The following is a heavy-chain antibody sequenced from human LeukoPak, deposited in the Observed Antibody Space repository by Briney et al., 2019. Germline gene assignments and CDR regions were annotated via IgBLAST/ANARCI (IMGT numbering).Heavy chain of an antibody. V-gene: IGHV5-51*01. CDR2: IYPADSDT. CDR1: GYSFISYW. D-gene: IGHD2-8*01. Sequence: GESLKISCKGSGYSFISYWIGWVRQMPGKGLEWMGIIYPADSDTRYSPSFQGQVTISADKSITTAYLQWSSLKASDTAMYYCAGPRMRQEGYYGMDVWGQGTTVTVSS. CDR3: AGPRMRQEGYYGMDV. J-gene: IGHJ6*02.